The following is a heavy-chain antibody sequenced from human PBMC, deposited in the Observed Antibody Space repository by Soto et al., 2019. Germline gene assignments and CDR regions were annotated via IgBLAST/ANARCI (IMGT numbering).Heavy chain of an antibody. D-gene: IGHD3-16*01. V-gene: IGHV4-30-4*01. CDR3: VSEGGDNWFAP. J-gene: IGHJ5*02. CDR2: IYYRGSA. Sequence: QVQLQETGPGLVKPSQTLSLTCTVSGCSISSGAYSWSWIRQPPGKGLEWIGYIYYRGSAFYNPSLKHRVTISLDSSKIQFSLKLSSVTVADTDVDYCVSEGGDNWFAPWGQGTLVTVSS. CDR1: GCSISSGAYS.